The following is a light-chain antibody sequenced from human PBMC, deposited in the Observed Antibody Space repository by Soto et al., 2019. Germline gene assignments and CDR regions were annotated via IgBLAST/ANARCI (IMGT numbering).Light chain of an antibody. J-gene: IGKJ1*01. CDR3: QQYGSSPPT. CDR2: GAS. CDR1: QSVSTNY. Sequence: EIVLTQSPGTLSLSPGERATLSCRASQSVSTNYLAWYQRKPGQAPRLLIYGASSTATEIPNRFSGSESGTDFTLTITRLKAEDFAAYYCQQYGSSPPTFGQGTKVEIK. V-gene: IGKV3-20*01.